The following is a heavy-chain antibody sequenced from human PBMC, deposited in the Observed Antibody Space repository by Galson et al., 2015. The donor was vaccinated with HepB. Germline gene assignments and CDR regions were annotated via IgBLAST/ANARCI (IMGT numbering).Heavy chain of an antibody. D-gene: IGHD6-13*01. V-gene: IGHV3-7*03. J-gene: IGHJ3*02. CDR3: ARDDKGSSWYNDAFDI. CDR2: IKQDGSEK. CDR1: GFTFSSYW. Sequence: SLRLSCAASGFTFSSYWMSWVRQAPGKGLEWVANIKQDGSEKYYVDSVKGRFTISRDNAKNSLYLQMNSLRAEDTAVYYCARDDKGSSWYNDAFDIWGQGTMVTVSS.